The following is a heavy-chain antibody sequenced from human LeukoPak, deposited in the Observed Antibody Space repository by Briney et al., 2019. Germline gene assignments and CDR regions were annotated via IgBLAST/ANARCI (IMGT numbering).Heavy chain of an antibody. CDR1: GGSISTYY. CDR2: MYYSGRT. J-gene: IGHJ6*03. V-gene: IGHV4-59*01. D-gene: IGHD3-3*01. CDR3: ARNRREPTIFGVVMGFHGYYYYYMDV. Sequence: SETLSLTCTVSGGSISTYYWSWVRQPPGKGQEWIGYMYYSGRTKYNPSLKSRVTISVDTSKNQFSLKLSSVTAADTAVYYCARNRREPTIFGVVMGFHGYYYYYMDVWGKGTTVTVSS.